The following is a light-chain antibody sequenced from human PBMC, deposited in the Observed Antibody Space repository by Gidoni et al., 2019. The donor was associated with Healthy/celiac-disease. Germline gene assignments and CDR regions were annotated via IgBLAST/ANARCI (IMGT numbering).Light chain of an antibody. CDR1: QDISNY. J-gene: IGKJ4*01. CDR3: QQYDNLPPKVT. CDR2: DAS. Sequence: DIQMTQSPSSLSASVGDRVTITCQASQDISNYLNWYQQKPGKAPKLLIYDASNLETGVPSRFSGSGSGTDFTFTVSSLQPEDIATYYCQQYDNLPPKVTFGGXTKVEIK. V-gene: IGKV1-33*01.